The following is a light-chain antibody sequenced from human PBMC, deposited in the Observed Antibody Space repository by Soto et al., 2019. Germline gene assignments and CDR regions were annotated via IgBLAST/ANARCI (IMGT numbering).Light chain of an antibody. CDR2: AAS. J-gene: IGKJ5*01. V-gene: IGKV1-27*01. CDR3: QRYDSNPFT. Sequence: DIPMTQSPSALSASVGDRVTITCRASQGISNYLAWYQQKPGKVPKLLIYAASTLQSGVPSRFSGSGSGTDFALTVTSLQPEDVATYYCQRYDSNPFTFGQGTRLEIK. CDR1: QGISNY.